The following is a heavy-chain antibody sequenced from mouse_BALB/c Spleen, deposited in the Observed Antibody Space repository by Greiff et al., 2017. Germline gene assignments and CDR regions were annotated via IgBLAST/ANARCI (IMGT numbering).Heavy chain of an antibody. V-gene: IGHV5-6-5*01. CDR2: ISSGGST. D-gene: IGHD2-2*01. CDR1: GFTFSSYA. J-gene: IGHJ1*01. Sequence: EVQGVESGGGLVKPGGSLKLSCAASGFTFSSYAMSWVRQTPEKRLEWVASISSGGSTYYPDSVKGRFTISRDNARNILYLQMSSLRSEDTAMYYCARGHGYDWYFDVWGAGTTVTVSS. CDR3: ARGHGYDWYFDV.